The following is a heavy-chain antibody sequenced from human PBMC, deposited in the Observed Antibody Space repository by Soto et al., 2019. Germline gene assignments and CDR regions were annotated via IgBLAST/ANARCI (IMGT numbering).Heavy chain of an antibody. CDR3: ARRQSGSWYGL. D-gene: IGHD6-13*01. CDR2: ISYSGST. V-gene: IGHV4-39*01. CDR1: GGSISSSSYY. Sequence: QLQLQESGPGLVKPSETLSLTCTVSGGSISSSSYYWGWIRQPPGKGLEWIGSISYSGSTYYNPSLKSRVTISVDTSKNQFSLKLSSVTAADTAVYYCARRQSGSWYGLWGQGTLVTVSS. J-gene: IGHJ4*02.